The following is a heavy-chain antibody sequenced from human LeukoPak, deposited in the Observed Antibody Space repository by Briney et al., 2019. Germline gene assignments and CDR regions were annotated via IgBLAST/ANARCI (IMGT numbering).Heavy chain of an antibody. D-gene: IGHD6-13*01. CDR2: ISGSGGST. J-gene: IGHJ5*02. Sequence: GGSLRLSCTASRFTFSSYAMSWVRQAPGKGLEWVSAISGSGGSTYYADSVKGRFTISRDNSKNTLYLQMNSLRAEDTAVYYCAKAPAAGNVRWFDPWGQGTLVTVSS. CDR3: AKAPAAGNVRWFDP. CDR1: RFTFSSYA. V-gene: IGHV3-23*01.